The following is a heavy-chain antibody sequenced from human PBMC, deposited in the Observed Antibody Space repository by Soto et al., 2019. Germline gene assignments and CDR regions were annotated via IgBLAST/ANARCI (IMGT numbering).Heavy chain of an antibody. CDR2: ISYDGSNK. J-gene: IGHJ6*02. CDR3: ARDMGQYSSSSFLYYYYGMDV. V-gene: IGHV3-30-3*01. CDR1: GFTFSSYA. Sequence: QVQLVESGGGVVQPGRSLRLSCAASGFTFSSYAMHWVRQAPGKGLEWVAVISYDGSNKYYADSVKGRFTSSRDNSKNTLYLQMNSLRAEDTAVYYCARDMGQYSSSSFLYYYYGMDVWGQGTTVTVSS. D-gene: IGHD6-6*01.